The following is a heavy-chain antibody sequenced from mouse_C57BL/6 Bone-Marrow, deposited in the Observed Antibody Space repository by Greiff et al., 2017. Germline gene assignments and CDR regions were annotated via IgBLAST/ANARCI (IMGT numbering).Heavy chain of an antibody. CDR1: GYTFTSYW. CDR3: ARLTTVVASDY. Sequence: VQLQQSGAELVRPGSSVKLSCKASGYTFTSYWMHWVKQRPIQGLEWIGNIDPSDSETHYNQKFKDKATLTVDKSSSTAYMQLSSLTSEDSAVYYCARLTTVVASDYWGQGTTLTVSS. CDR2: IDPSDSET. V-gene: IGHV1-52*01. J-gene: IGHJ2*01. D-gene: IGHD1-1*01.